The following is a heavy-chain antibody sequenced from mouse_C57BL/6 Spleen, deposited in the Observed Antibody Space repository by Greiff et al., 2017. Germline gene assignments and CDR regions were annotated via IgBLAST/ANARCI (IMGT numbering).Heavy chain of an antibody. CDR1: GFSLTSYG. J-gene: IGHJ3*01. CDR2: IWSGGST. Sequence: QVQLQQPGPGLVQPSQSLSITCTVSGFSLTSYGVHWVRQSPGTGLEWLGVIWSGGSTDYNAAFISRLSISKDNSKSQVFFKMNSLQADDTAIYYCARDRLYYDYDEGCFAYWGQGTLVTVSA. V-gene: IGHV2-2*01. CDR3: ARDRLYYDYDEGCFAY. D-gene: IGHD2-4*01.